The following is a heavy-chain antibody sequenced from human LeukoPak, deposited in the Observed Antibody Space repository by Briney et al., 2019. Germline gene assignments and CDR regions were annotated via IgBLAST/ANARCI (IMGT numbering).Heavy chain of an antibody. Sequence: ASVKVSCKASGYTFTSYDINWVRQATGQGLEWMGWMNPNSGNTGYAQKFQGRVTMTRNTSISTAYMELSSLRSEDTAVYYCERAGWRYGSGSYYVAYWGQGTLVTVSS. V-gene: IGHV1-8*01. D-gene: IGHD3-10*01. CDR1: GYTFTSYD. J-gene: IGHJ4*02. CDR2: MNPNSGNT. CDR3: ERAGWRYGSGSYYVAY.